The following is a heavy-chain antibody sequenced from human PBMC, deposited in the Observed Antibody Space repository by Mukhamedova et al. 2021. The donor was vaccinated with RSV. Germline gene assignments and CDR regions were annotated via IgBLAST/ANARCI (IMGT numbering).Heavy chain of an antibody. J-gene: IGHJ6*01. CDR2: ISYDGSNK. CDR1: GFTFSSYA. Sequence: GFTFSSYAMHWVRQAPGKGLEWVAVISYDGSNKYYADSVKGRFTISRDNSKNTLYLQMNSLRAEDTAVYYCARDREIAAGYCYYY. V-gene: IGHV3-30*04. CDR3: ARDREIAAGYCYYY. D-gene: IGHD6-13*01.